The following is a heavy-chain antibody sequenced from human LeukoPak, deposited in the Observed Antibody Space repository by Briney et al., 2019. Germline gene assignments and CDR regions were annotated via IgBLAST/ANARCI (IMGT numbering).Heavy chain of an antibody. CDR1: GGSISSGDYY. D-gene: IGHD4-17*01. CDR3: ARSGDYGWLDY. Sequence: SETLSLTCIVSGGSISSGDYYWSWIRQPPGKGLEWIGYTYYSGSTYYNPSLKSRVTISVDTSKNQFSLKLSSVTAADTAVYYCARSGDYGWLDYWGQGTLVTVSS. V-gene: IGHV4-30-4*01. CDR2: TYYSGST. J-gene: IGHJ4*02.